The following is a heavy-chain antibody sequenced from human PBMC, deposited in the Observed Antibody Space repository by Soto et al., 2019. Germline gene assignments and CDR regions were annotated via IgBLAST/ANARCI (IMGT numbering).Heavy chain of an antibody. V-gene: IGHV4-30-2*01. J-gene: IGHJ5*02. CDR1: GGSVNSGGYS. CDR2: ISPSGSP. D-gene: IGHD2-8*01. CDR3: ARGVLA. Sequence: LSLTCSVSGGSVNSGGYSWSWIRQPPGKGLEWIGFISPSGSPAYKPSLKSRVTISVDRSKNQISLELSSVTAADTAVYYCARGVLAWGPGTLVTVSS.